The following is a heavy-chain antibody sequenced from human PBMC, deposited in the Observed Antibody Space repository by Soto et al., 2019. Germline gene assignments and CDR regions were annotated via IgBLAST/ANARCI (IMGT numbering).Heavy chain of an antibody. CDR2: LYYSGST. CDR3: ATSLLVTASYFDS. V-gene: IGHV4-39*01. Sequence: SETLSLTCTVSDGSITTTSNYWGWIRQPPGKGLEWIGSLYYSGSTYYNPSLKSRVTISVDTSKNQFSLNLHSVTAADTAVYYCATSLLVTASYFDSWGQGALVTVSS. J-gene: IGHJ4*02. CDR1: DGSITTTSNY. D-gene: IGHD2-21*02.